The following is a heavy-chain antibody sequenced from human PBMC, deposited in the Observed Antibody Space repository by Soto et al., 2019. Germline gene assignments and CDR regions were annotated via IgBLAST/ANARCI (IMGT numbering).Heavy chain of an antibody. CDR1: GGSFSGYY. CDR3: ARAVMLHTIFGVVSYGMDV. D-gene: IGHD3-3*01. CDR2: INHSGST. Sequence: SETLSLTCAVYGGSFSGYYWSWIRQPPGKGLEWIGEINHSGSTNYNPSLKSRVTISVDTSKNQFSLKLSSVTAADTAVYYCARAVMLHTIFGVVSYGMDVWGQGTTVTVSS. J-gene: IGHJ6*02. V-gene: IGHV4-34*01.